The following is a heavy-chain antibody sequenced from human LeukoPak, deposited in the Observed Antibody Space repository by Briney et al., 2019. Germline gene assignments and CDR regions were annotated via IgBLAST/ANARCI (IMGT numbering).Heavy chain of an antibody. Sequence: ASVKVSCKASGYTFTSYYMHWVRQAPGQGLEWMGLINPSGSSTSYAQKFQGRVTMTRDMSTSTVYMELSSLRSEGTAVYYCARDQDVDCSGGSCYRDAFDIWGQGTMVTVSS. D-gene: IGHD2-15*01. V-gene: IGHV1-46*01. CDR3: ARDQDVDCSGGSCYRDAFDI. J-gene: IGHJ3*02. CDR2: INPSGSST. CDR1: GYTFTSYY.